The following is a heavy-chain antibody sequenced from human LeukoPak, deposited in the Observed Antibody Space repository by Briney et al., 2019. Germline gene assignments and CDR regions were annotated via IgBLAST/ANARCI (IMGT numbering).Heavy chain of an antibody. CDR1: GGSVSSGSYY. Sequence: PSETLSLTCTVSGGSVSSGSYYWSWIRQPPGKGLEWIGYIYYSGSTNYNPSLKSRVTISVDTSKNQFSLKLSSVTAADTAVYYCAIMVRGVKKEPIDYWGRGTLVTVSS. D-gene: IGHD3-10*01. V-gene: IGHV4-61*01. CDR3: AIMVRGVKKEPIDY. CDR2: IYYSGST. J-gene: IGHJ4*02.